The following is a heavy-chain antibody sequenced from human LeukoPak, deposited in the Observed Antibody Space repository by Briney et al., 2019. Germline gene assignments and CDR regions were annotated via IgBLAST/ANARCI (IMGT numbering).Heavy chain of an antibody. CDR1: GFTLSTFW. CDR2: IKQDESEK. D-gene: IGHD5-24*01. J-gene: IGHJ5*02. Sequence: GGSLRLSCAASGFTLSTFWMSWVRQAPGKGLEWVANIKQDESEKYYVDSVKGRFTISRDNSKNSLFLQMNSLRVGDTAVYYCARPRWLQFGPHDAWGQGTLVTVSS. V-gene: IGHV3-7*01. CDR3: ARPRWLQFGPHDA.